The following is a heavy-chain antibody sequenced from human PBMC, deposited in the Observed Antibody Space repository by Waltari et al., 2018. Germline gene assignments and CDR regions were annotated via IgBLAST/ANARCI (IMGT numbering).Heavy chain of an antibody. CDR2: ISYDGSNK. J-gene: IGHJ6*03. Sequence: QVQLVESGGGVVQPGRSLRLSCAASGFTFSSYGLHWVRQAPGKGLEWVAVISYDGSNKYYADSVKGRFTISRDNSKNTLYLQMNSLRAEDTAVYYCAKGGPSGGYYMDVWGKGTTVTISS. D-gene: IGHD3-16*01. V-gene: IGHV3-30*18. CDR3: AKGGPSGGYYMDV. CDR1: GFTFSSYG.